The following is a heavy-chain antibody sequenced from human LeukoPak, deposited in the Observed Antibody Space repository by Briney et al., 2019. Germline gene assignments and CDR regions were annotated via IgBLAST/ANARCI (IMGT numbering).Heavy chain of an antibody. J-gene: IGHJ4*02. CDR1: GFTFSTYA. D-gene: IGHD5-24*01. Sequence: PGGSLRLSCAASGFTFSTYAMTWVRQAPGKGLEWVSSITASGGSTYYADSVKGRFTISRDNSKNTLYLQMNSLRAEDTAVFYCAKDLWDGYNSFDYWGQGTLVTVSS. CDR2: ITASGGST. V-gene: IGHV3-23*01. CDR3: AKDLWDGYNSFDY.